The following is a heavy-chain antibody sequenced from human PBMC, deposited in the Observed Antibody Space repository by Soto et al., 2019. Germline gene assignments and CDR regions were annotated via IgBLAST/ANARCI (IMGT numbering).Heavy chain of an antibody. CDR1: GYTFSIYY. V-gene: IGHV1-46*01. CDR2: INTSGGST. Sequence: QVQLVQSGAEVKKPGASVKVSCKAFGYTFSIYYIHWVRQAPGPGLDWMGVINTSGGSTTYAQKFQGRVTMTRDTSTSTVFMELSSLRSEDTAVYYCARGGRHSNYYYYYGMDVWGQGTTVTVSS. D-gene: IGHD6-25*01. J-gene: IGHJ6*02. CDR3: ARGGRHSNYYYYYGMDV.